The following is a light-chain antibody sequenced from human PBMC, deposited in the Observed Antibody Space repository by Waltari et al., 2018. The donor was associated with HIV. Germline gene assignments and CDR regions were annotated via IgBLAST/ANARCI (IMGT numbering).Light chain of an antibody. CDR1: SSDVGGHKY. V-gene: IGLV2-14*01. Sequence: QSALTQPASVSGSPGQSIPTSCSGTSSDVGGHKYVSWYQQHPGRAPKLLISEVSNRPSGVSNRLSGSKSGNTASLTISGLQAEDEADYYCSSWTFSSTYVFGTGTKVTVL. CDR2: EVS. CDR3: SSWTFSSTYV. J-gene: IGLJ1*01.